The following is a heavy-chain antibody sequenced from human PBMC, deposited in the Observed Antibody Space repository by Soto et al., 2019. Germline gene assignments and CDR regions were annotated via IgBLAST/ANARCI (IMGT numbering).Heavy chain of an antibody. Sequence: DVQLVESGGVVVQPGGSLRLSCAASGFTFDDYTMHWVRQAPGKGLEWVSLISWDGGSTYYADSVKGRFTISRDNSKNSLYLQMNSLRTEDTALYYCAKDSQAQLWAQAFDYWGQGTLVTVSS. CDR3: AKDSQAQLWAQAFDY. CDR2: ISWDGGST. CDR1: GFTFDDYT. D-gene: IGHD5-18*01. J-gene: IGHJ4*02. V-gene: IGHV3-43*01.